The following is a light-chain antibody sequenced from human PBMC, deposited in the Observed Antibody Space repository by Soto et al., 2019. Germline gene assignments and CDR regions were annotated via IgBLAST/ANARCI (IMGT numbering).Light chain of an antibody. CDR3: IQDFISPLT. V-gene: IGKV1-6*01. J-gene: IGKJ1*01. CDR2: ATS. Sequence: AIQMTQSPSSLSASLGDRVTITCRASQGIRGDLGWYQQKPGKAPKLLISATSTLQSGVPSRFSGRGSGKNFTLTTSSLQPEDFATYYCIQDFISPLTVGQGTKVEL. CDR1: QGIRGD.